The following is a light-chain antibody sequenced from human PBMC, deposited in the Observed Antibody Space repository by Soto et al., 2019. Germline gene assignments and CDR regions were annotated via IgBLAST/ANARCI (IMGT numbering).Light chain of an antibody. CDR1: QDIKNY. Sequence: DIQMTQSPSSLSASAGDRVTITCQASQDIKNYLNWYQQKSGKAPKLLIYDASDLETGVPSRSSGSGSGTDFTFTINSLQPEDIATYYCQQYDNLPLTFGGGTKVDIK. J-gene: IGKJ4*01. CDR3: QQYDNLPLT. V-gene: IGKV1-33*01. CDR2: DAS.